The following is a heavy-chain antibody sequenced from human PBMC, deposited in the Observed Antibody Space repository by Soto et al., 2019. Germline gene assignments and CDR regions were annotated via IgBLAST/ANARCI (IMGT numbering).Heavy chain of an antibody. CDR1: GGSISRSSYY. V-gene: IGHV4-39*01. D-gene: IGHD2-15*01. Sequence: SETRSLTCTVSGGSISRSSYYWGWIRQPPGKGLEWIGSIYYSGSTYYNPSLKSRVTISVDTSKNQFSLKLSSVTAADTAAYYCAVDPAGYYYYGMDVWGQGTTVTVSS. CDR3: AVDPAGYYYYGMDV. CDR2: IYYSGST. J-gene: IGHJ6*02.